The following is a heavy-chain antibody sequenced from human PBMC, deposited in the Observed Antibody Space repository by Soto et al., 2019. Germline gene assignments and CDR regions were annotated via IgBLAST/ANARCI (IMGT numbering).Heavy chain of an antibody. CDR2: INPNSGGT. CDR3: ARVGIGSGHYYYDMDV. CDR1: GYTFTGYY. Sequence: EASVKVSCKASGYTFTGYYMHWVRQAPGQGLEWMGWINPNSGGTNYAQKFQGWVTMTRDTSISTAYMELSRLRSDDTAVYYCARVGIGSGHYYYDMDVWSQGTTVTVYS. J-gene: IGHJ6*02. V-gene: IGHV1-2*04. D-gene: IGHD3-10*01.